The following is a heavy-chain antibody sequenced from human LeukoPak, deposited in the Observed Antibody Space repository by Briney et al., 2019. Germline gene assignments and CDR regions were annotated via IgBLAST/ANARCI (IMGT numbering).Heavy chain of an antibody. D-gene: IGHD2-15*01. V-gene: IGHV1-18*01. Sequence: GASVKVSCKASGYTFTSYGISWVRQAPGQGLEWMGWISAYNGNTNYAQKLQGRVTMTTDTSTSTAYMDLRSLRSDDTGVYYCARDGYCSGGSCYFLGPFDYWGQGTLVTVSS. J-gene: IGHJ4*02. CDR1: GYTFTSYG. CDR3: ARDGYCSGGSCYFLGPFDY. CDR2: ISAYNGNT.